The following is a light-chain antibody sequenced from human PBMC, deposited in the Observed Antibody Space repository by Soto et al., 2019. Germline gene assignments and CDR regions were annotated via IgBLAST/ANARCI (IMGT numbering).Light chain of an antibody. CDR2: GAS. J-gene: IGKJ2*01. CDR1: QTVSSRY. CDR3: EQYGRSPPFT. Sequence: EIVLTQSPGTLSLSPGERATLSCRASQTVSSRYLAWYQQKPGQAPRLLMYGASNRATGIPDRFSGSGSGTDFTLTSSRLEPEDFAVYFCEQYGRSPPFTFGQGTKVEIK. V-gene: IGKV3-20*01.